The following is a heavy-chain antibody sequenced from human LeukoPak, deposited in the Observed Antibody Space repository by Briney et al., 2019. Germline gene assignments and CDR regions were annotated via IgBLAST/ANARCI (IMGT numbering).Heavy chain of an antibody. J-gene: IGHJ4*02. Sequence: TGESLRLSCAASGFTFSSYAMSWVRQAPGKGLEWVSAISGSGDNTYYADSVKGRFIISRDNSENTLYLQMNSLRAEDTAVYYCAKVSRPAVAGTPDYWGQGTLVTVPS. V-gene: IGHV3-23*01. CDR1: GFTFSSYA. CDR3: AKVSRPAVAGTPDY. CDR2: ISGSGDNT. D-gene: IGHD6-19*01.